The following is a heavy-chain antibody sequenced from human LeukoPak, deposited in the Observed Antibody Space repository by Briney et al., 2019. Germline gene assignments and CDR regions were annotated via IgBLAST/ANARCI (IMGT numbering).Heavy chain of an antibody. CDR2: IYHSGST. Sequence: PSETLSLTCAVSGYSISSGYYWGWVRQPPGKGLEWIGSIYHSGSTYYNPSLKSRVTISVDTSKNQFSLKLSSVTAADTAMYYCARKLYGDYRFGYWGQGTLVTVSS. CDR1: GYSISSGYY. CDR3: ARKLYGDYRFGY. V-gene: IGHV4-38-2*01. D-gene: IGHD4-17*01. J-gene: IGHJ4*02.